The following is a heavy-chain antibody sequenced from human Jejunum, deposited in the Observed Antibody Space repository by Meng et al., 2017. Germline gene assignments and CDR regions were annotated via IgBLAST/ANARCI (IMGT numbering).Heavy chain of an antibody. Sequence: DVVREGSEAGLALPGGSLVLSCAASGFTVSSNYMSWLRQAPGKGLEWVSVIYTGGATYYAESVKGRFTISRDISENTLSLQMNSLRAEDTAVYFCARMGGDTYTYWFDPWGQGTLVTVSS. CDR2: IYTGGAT. D-gene: IGHD1-26*01. J-gene: IGHJ5*02. V-gene: IGHV3-66*02. CDR3: ARMGGDTYTYWFDP. CDR1: GFTVSSNY.